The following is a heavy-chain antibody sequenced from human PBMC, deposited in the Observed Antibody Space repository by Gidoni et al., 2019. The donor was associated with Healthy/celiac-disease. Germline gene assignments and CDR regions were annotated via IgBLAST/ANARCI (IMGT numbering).Heavy chain of an antibody. CDR3: ARSGTKTYYYDSSGYYYDY. CDR1: GGSISSGGYS. Sequence: QVQLQESGPGLVKPSQTLSLTCTVSGGSISSGGYSWSWIRQHPGKGLEWIGYIYYSGSTYYNPALKSRVTISVDTSKNQFSLKLSSVTAADTAVYYCARSGTKTYYYDSSGYYYDYWGQGTLVTVSS. D-gene: IGHD3-22*01. CDR2: IYYSGST. V-gene: IGHV4-31*03. J-gene: IGHJ4*02.